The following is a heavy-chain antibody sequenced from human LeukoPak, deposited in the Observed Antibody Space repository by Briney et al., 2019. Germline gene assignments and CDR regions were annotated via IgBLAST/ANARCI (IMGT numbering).Heavy chain of an antibody. Sequence: SETLSLTCTVSGGSFSSYYWSWIRRPAGKGLEWIGRIYTSGSTDYNPSLRSRLTMSVDTSKNQFSLRLSSVTAADTAVYYCARDPGAGGLNPWGQGTLVTVSS. V-gene: IGHV4-4*07. CDR1: GGSFSSYY. J-gene: IGHJ5*02. CDR3: ARDPGAGGLNP. D-gene: IGHD1-1*01. CDR2: IYTSGST.